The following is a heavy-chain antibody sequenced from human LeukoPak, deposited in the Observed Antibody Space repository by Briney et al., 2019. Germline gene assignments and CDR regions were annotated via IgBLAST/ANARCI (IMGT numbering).Heavy chain of an antibody. J-gene: IGHJ3*02. Sequence: PGGSLRLSCAASGFTFSSYWMSWVRQAPGKGLEWVANIKQDGSEKYYVDSVKGRFTISRDNAKNSLYLQMNSLRAEDTAVYYCARRRSIAVAGSRGAFDIWGQGTMVTVSS. CDR3: ARRRSIAVAGSRGAFDI. CDR2: IKQDGSEK. CDR1: GFTFSSYW. V-gene: IGHV3-7*01. D-gene: IGHD6-19*01.